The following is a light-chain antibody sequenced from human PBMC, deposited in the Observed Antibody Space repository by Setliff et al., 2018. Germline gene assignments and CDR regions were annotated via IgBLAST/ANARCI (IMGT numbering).Light chain of an antibody. CDR2: EVS. CDR1: SSDVGGYNY. CDR3: SSYAGSNNFPYV. V-gene: IGLV2-8*01. J-gene: IGLJ1*01. Sequence: ALTQPPSASGSPGQSVTISCTGTSSDVGGYNYVSWYQQHPGKAPKLMIYEVSKRPSGVPDRFSGSKSGNTASLTVSGLQAEDEADYYCSSYAGSNNFPYVFGTGTKVNVL.